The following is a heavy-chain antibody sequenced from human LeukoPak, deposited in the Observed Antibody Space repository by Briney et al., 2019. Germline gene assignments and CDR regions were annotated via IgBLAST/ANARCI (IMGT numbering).Heavy chain of an antibody. Sequence: ASVKVSCKASGYTFTGYYMHWVRQAPGQGLEWMGRINPNSGGTNYAQKFQGRVTMTRDTSISTAYMELSRLRSDDTAVYYCARDFDYYDSSGGTFDIWGQGTMVTVSS. CDR1: GYTFTGYY. CDR3: ARDFDYYDSSGGTFDI. V-gene: IGHV1-2*06. CDR2: INPNSGGT. J-gene: IGHJ3*02. D-gene: IGHD3-22*01.